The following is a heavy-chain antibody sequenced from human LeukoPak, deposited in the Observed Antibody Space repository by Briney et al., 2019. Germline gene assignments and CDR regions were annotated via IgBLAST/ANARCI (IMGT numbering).Heavy chain of an antibody. CDR1: GFTFSLYD. J-gene: IGHJ3*02. V-gene: IGHV3-21*01. Sequence: GGSLRPSCAASGFTFSLYDMSWVRQAPGKGLEGVSSMTDISSYIYYADSAKDRFTVSRGNAKNSMFLQMNSLRVEDTAVYYCARGGNTAISRDGLDIWGHGTVVTVSS. CDR3: ARGGNTAISRDGLDI. D-gene: IGHD2-21*02. CDR2: MTDISSYI.